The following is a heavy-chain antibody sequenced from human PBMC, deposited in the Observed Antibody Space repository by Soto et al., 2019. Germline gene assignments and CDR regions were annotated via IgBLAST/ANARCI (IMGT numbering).Heavy chain of an antibody. CDR3: ATDLICPLGVCEAAAANWFDP. D-gene: IGHD6-13*01. J-gene: IGHJ5*02. CDR1: GYTLTELS. Sequence: ASVKVSCKVSGYTLTELSMHWVRQAPGKGLEWMGGFDPEDGETIYAQKFQGRVTMTEDTSTDTAYMELSSLRSEDTAVYYCATDLICPLGVCEAAAANWFDPWGQGTLVTVSS. V-gene: IGHV1-24*01. CDR2: FDPEDGET.